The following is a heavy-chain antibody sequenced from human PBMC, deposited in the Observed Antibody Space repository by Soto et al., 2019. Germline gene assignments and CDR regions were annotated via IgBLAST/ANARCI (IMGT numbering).Heavy chain of an antibody. D-gene: IGHD2-15*01. J-gene: IGHJ3*02. CDR3: ARDRVVGAADAFNI. Sequence: QVQLVQSGAEVKKPGASVKVSCKASGYSFTTYGISWVRQAPGQGLDWMGWISAYNGNTDYAQKLQCRVTMTTDTPTTTAYMELRSLTSDDTAVYYCARDRVVGAADAFNIWGQGTMVTVSS. CDR1: GYSFTTYG. CDR2: ISAYNGNT. V-gene: IGHV1-18*01.